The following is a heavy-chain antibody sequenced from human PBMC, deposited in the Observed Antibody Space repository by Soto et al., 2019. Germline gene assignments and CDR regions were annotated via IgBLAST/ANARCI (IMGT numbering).Heavy chain of an antibody. D-gene: IGHD2-15*01. CDR1: GGTFSSYA. CDR3: ARDIKRGYCSGGSCYAGDY. Sequence: QVQLVQSGDEVKKPGSSVKVSCKASGGTFSSYAISWVRQAPGQGLEWMGGIIPIFGTANYAQKFQGGVTITADESTSTAYMELSRLRSEDTAVYYCARDIKRGYCSGGSCYAGDYWGQGTLVNVSS. CDR2: IIPIFGTA. V-gene: IGHV1-69*01. J-gene: IGHJ4*02.